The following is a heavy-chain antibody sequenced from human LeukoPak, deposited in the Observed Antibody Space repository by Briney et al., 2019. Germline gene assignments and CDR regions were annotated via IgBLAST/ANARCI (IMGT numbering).Heavy chain of an antibody. V-gene: IGHV3-33*01. D-gene: IGHD3-10*01. J-gene: IGHJ3*02. CDR3: ARGSLVLVRGFAHAFDI. CDR2: IWYDGSNK. CDR1: GFTFSSYG. Sequence: GRSLRLSCAASGFTFSSYGMHWVRQAPGKGLEWVAVIWYDGSNKYYADSVKGRFTISRDNSKNTLYLQMNSLRAEDTAVYYCARGSLVLVRGFAHAFDIWGQGTMVTVSS.